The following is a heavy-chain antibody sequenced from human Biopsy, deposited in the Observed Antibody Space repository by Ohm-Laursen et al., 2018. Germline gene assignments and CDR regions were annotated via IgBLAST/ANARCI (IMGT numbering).Heavy chain of an antibody. CDR3: APQAPRDPAILTSGYHYDIAV. D-gene: IGHD3-9*01. J-gene: IGHJ6*02. CDR2: ISGYNGNT. V-gene: IGHV1-18*04. CDR1: GYTFTSYY. Sequence: ASVKVSCKASGYTFTSYYLHWVRQAPGQGLEWVGWISGYNGNTNFAHNLRDRVTLTADTSTSTAYMELRSLRSEDTAIYYCAPQAPRDPAILTSGYHYDIAVWGQGTTVTVSS.